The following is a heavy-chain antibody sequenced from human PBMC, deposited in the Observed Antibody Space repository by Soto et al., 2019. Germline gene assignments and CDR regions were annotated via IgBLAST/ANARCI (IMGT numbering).Heavy chain of an antibody. D-gene: IGHD3-9*01. Sequence: GESLKISCRGSGYSFTTYWIGWVRQMPGKGLEWMGIIYPGDSDTRYSPSFQGQVSISVDKSINTAYLHWSSLKASDTAMFYCARRLASTGFFDIWGQGTMVTVSS. J-gene: IGHJ3*02. CDR3: ARRLASTGFFDI. V-gene: IGHV5-51*01. CDR1: GYSFTTYW. CDR2: IYPGDSDT.